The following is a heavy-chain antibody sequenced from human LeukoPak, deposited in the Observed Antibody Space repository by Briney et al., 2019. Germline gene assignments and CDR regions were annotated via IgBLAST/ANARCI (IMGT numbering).Heavy chain of an antibody. CDR2: IMPILGIA. D-gene: IGHD3-3*01. J-gene: IGHJ4*02. Sequence: ASVKVSCKASGGTFSSYAISRVRQAPGQGLEWMGRIMPILGIANYAQKFQGRVTITADKSTSTAYMELSSLRSEDTAVYYCARAGPALRFLEWLLLDYWGQGTLVTVSS. CDR3: ARAGPALRFLEWLLLDY. CDR1: GGTFSSYA. V-gene: IGHV1-69*04.